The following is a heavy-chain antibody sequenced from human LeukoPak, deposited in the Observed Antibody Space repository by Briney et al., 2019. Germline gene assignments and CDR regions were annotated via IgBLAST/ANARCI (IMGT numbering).Heavy chain of an antibody. Sequence: SETLSLTCTVSGGSISSGDYYWSWIRQPPGKGLEWIGYIYYSGSTYYNPSLKSRVTISVDTSKNQFSLKLSSVTAADTAVYYCASWDSSSWNPAAFDYWGQGTLVTVSS. V-gene: IGHV4-30-4*01. D-gene: IGHD6-13*01. CDR3: ASWDSSSWNPAAFDY. J-gene: IGHJ4*02. CDR1: GGSISSGDYY. CDR2: IYYSGST.